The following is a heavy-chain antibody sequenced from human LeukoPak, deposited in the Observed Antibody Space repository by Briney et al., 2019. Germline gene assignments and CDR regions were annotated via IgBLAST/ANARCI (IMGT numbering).Heavy chain of an antibody. CDR2: INHSVST. CDR3: ARGQDFWSGPRMDV. D-gene: IGHD3-3*01. CDR1: GGSFSGYY. J-gene: IGHJ6*03. V-gene: IGHV4-34*01. Sequence: PSETLSLTCAVYGGSFSGYYWSWIRQPPGKGLEWIEEINHSVSTNYNPSLKSRVTISVDTSKNQFSLKLSSVTAADTAVYYCARGQDFWSGPRMDVWGKGTTVTVSS.